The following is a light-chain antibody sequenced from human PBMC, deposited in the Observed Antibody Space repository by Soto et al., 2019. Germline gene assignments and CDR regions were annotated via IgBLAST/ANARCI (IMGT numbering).Light chain of an antibody. CDR3: QQYGTSPHT. CDR2: GAS. Sequence: EIVLTQSPCTLSLSPGERATLSCRASQSVSSSYLAWYQQKPGQAPRLLIYGASSRATGIPDRFSGSGSGTDFTLTISRLEPEDSAVYSCQQYGTSPHTFGQGTRLEIK. J-gene: IGKJ5*01. V-gene: IGKV3-20*01. CDR1: QSVSSSY.